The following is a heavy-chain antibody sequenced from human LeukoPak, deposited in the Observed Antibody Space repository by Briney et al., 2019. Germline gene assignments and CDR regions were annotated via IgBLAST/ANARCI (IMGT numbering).Heavy chain of an antibody. CDR3: ARDPRGSGSYYVSAFDI. CDR2: INQDGSEK. Sequence: PGGSLRLSCAASGFTFSTYWMSWVRQAPGKGLEWLANINQDGSEKYSVDSVTGRFTISRDNAENSLYLQMNSLRADDTAVYHCARDPRGSGSYYVSAFDIWGQGTVVTVSS. V-gene: IGHV3-7*01. J-gene: IGHJ3*02. CDR1: GFTFSTYW. D-gene: IGHD3-10*01.